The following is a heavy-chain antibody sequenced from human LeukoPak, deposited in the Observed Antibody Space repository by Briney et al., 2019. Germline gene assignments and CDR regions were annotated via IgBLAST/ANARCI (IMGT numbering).Heavy chain of an antibody. Sequence: GGSLRLSCAASGFTFSSYSMNWVRQAPGKGLEWVSSISSSSSYICYADSVKGRFTISRDNAKNSLYLQMNSLRAEDTAVYYCATLFRDYGDSGLSVFDYWGQGTLVTVSS. V-gene: IGHV3-21*01. J-gene: IGHJ4*02. CDR2: ISSSSSYI. CDR3: ATLFRDYGDSGLSVFDY. D-gene: IGHD4-17*01. CDR1: GFTFSSYS.